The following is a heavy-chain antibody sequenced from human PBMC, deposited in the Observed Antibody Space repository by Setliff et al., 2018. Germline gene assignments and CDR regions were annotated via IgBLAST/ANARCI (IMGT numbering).Heavy chain of an antibody. CDR3: ARIKDEYFQN. Sequence: PSETLSLTCAVQGGPFSGYYWSWIRQSPGMGLERIGSIYYRGSTYYNPSFKSRLTISVDTSQNQFSLKLSSATAADTAIYYCARIKDEYFQNWGQGSLVTVSS. CDR1: GGPFSGYY. V-gene: IGHV4-34*01. J-gene: IGHJ1*01. CDR2: IYYRGST.